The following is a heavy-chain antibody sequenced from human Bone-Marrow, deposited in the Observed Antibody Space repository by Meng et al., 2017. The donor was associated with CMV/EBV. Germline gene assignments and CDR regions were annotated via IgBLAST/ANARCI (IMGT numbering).Heavy chain of an antibody. CDR1: GYTFTTYG. CDR3: ARSDYDFWSGYYVY. V-gene: IGHV1-18*01. Sequence: ASVKVSCKASGYTFTTYGISWVRQAPGQGLEWMGWISAYNGNTNYAQNLQGRVTMTTDTSTSTAYMELRSLRSDDTALYYCARSDYDFWSGYYVYWVQGTLVTVSS. J-gene: IGHJ4*02. D-gene: IGHD3-3*01. CDR2: ISAYNGNT.